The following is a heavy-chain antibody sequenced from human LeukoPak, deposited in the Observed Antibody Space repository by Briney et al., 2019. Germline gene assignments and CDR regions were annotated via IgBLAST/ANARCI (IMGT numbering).Heavy chain of an antibody. CDR3: TRMTTGHDY. Sequence: PSETLSLTCAVSGVSFDDYYWAWVRQTPGKGLEWIGEINHSGYTNDSPPLKSRATLSIDTSRKQFSLNLRSVTVADAGIYYCTRMTTGHDYWGQGTLVTVSS. V-gene: IGHV4-34*04. CDR2: INHSGYT. J-gene: IGHJ4*02. CDR1: GVSFDDYY. D-gene: IGHD4-17*01.